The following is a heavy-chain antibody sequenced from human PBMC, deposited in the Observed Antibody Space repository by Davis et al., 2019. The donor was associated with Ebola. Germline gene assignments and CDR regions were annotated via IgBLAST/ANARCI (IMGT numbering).Heavy chain of an antibody. D-gene: IGHD5-12*01. CDR1: GGSISSSNW. CDR3: ARRIRGATIRPFDY. V-gene: IGHV4-4*02. CDR2: IYHSGST. J-gene: IGHJ4*02. Sequence: SETLSLTCAVSGGSISSSNWWSWVRQPPGKGLEWIGEIYHSGSTNYNPSLKSRVTISVDKSKNQFSLKLSSVTAADTAVYYCARRIRGATIRPFDYWGQGTLVTVSS.